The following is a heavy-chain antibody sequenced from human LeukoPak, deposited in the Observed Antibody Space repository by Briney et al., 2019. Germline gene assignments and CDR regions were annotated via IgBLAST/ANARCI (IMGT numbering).Heavy chain of an antibody. J-gene: IGHJ5*02. CDR2: IYYSGGT. CDR3: ARVAYSSSWYWFDP. D-gene: IGHD6-13*01. CDR1: GGSISSGGYY. Sequence: PSETLSLTCTVSGGSISSGGYYRSWIRQHPGKGLEWIGYIYYSGGTYYNPSLKSRVTISVDTSKNQFSLKLSSVTAADTAVYYCARVAYSSSWYWFDPWGQGTLVTVSS. V-gene: IGHV4-31*03.